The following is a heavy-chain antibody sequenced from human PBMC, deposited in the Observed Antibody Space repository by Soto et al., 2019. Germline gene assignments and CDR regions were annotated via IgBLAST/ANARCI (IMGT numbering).Heavy chain of an antibody. J-gene: IGHJ5*02. CDR2: IYWNDDK. D-gene: IGHD6-19*01. CDR3: EHHSSGWRQEGWFDP. CDR1: GFSLSTSGVG. V-gene: IGHV2-5*01. Sequence: QITLKESGPTLVKPTQTLTLTCTFSGFSLSTSGVGVGWIRQPPGKALEWLALIYWNDDKRYSPSLKSRLTITKDTSKNQVVLTMTNMDPVDTATYYCEHHSSGWRQEGWFDPWGQGTLVTVSS.